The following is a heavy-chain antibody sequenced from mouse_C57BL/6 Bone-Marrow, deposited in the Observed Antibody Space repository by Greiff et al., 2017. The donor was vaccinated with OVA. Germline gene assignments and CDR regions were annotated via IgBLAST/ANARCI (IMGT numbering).Heavy chain of an antibody. V-gene: IGHV1-81*01. CDR2: IYPRSGNT. CDR3: ARFESYYYGSSWYFDV. Sequence: QVQLQQSGAELARPGASVKLSCKASGYTFTSYGISWVKQSTGQGLEWIGKIYPRSGNTYYNEKFKGKATLTADKSSSTAYMELRSLTSEDSAVYFCARFESYYYGSSWYFDVWGTGTTVTVSS. J-gene: IGHJ1*03. D-gene: IGHD1-1*01. CDR1: GYTFTSYG.